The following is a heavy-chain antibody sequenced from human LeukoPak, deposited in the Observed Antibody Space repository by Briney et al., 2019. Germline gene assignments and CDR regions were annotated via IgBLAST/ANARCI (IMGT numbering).Heavy chain of an antibody. D-gene: IGHD3-22*01. CDR1: GFTFSSYS. CDR2: ISSSSSYI. V-gene: IGHV3-21*01. CDR3: ARSSRTMIVGTRYHDAFDI. Sequence: GGSLRLSCAASGFTFSSYSMNWVRQAPGKGLEWVSSISSSSSYIYYADSVKGRFTISRDNAKNSLYLQMNSLRAEDTAVYYCARSSRTMIVGTRYHDAFDIWGQGTMVTVSS. J-gene: IGHJ3*02.